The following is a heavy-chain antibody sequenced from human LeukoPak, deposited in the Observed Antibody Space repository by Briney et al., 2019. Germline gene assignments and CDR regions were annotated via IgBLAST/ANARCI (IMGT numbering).Heavy chain of an antibody. CDR2: FKTKYHQV. Sequence: PGGSLRLSCVASGFTLSDYAMNWVRQAPGKGLEWVFTFKTKYHQVYYAESVRGRFTISTDNSRNTVFLQMNSLRADDTALYYCARSVPDYTRFDYWGQGALVTVSS. CDR1: GFTLSDYA. J-gene: IGHJ4*02. CDR3: ARSVPDYTRFDY. D-gene: IGHD4-11*01. V-gene: IGHV3-23*05.